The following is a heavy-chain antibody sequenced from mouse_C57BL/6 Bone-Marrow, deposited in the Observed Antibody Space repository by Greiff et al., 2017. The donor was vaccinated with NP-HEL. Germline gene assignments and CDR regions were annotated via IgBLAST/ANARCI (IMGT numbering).Heavy chain of an antibody. CDR1: GYTFTEYT. J-gene: IGHJ3*01. CDR3: ARHEDYYDYDGWFAY. V-gene: IGHV1-62-2*01. Sequence: QVQLKQSGAELVKPGASVKLSCKASGYTFTEYTIHWVKQRSGQGLEWIGWFYPGSGSIQYNEKFKDKATLTADKSSSTVYMELSRLTSEDSAVYFWARHEDYYDYDGWFAYWGQGTLVTVSA. CDR2: FYPGSGSI. D-gene: IGHD2-4*01.